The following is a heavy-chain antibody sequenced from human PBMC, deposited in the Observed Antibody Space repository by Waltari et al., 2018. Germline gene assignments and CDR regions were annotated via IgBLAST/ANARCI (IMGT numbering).Heavy chain of an antibody. CDR1: GGSISSSSYY. CDR2: IYYSGST. D-gene: IGHD3-22*01. Sequence: QLQLQESGPGLVKPSETLSLTCTVSGGSISSSSYYWGWIRQPPGKGLEWIGSIYYSGSTYYNPSLKSRVTISVDTSKNQFSLKLSSVTAADTAVYYCARQAYYDSSDIDYWGQGTLVTVSS. J-gene: IGHJ4*02. CDR3: ARQAYYDSSDIDY. V-gene: IGHV4-39*07.